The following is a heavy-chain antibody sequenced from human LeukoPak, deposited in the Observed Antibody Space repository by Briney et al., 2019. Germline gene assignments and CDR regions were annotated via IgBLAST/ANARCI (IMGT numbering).Heavy chain of an antibody. V-gene: IGHV4-39*01. CDR2: IYYSGST. J-gene: IGHJ4*02. Sequence: PSETLSLTCTVSGGSISSSSYYWGWIRQPPGKGLEWIGSIYYSGSTYYNPSLKSRVTISVDTSKNQFSLKLSSVTAADTAVYYCATMGFYFDYWGQGTLVTVSS. CDR1: GGSISSSSYY. CDR3: ATMGFYFDY.